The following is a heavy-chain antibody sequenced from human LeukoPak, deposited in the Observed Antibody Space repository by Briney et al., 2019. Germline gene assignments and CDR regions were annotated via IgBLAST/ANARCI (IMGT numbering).Heavy chain of an antibody. CDR2: IDSSGTYM. CDR1: GCTFSSYS. Sequence: GGSLRHSCVASGCTFSSYSMNWVRQAPGKGLVWVSSIDSSGTYMYYADAVKGRFTISRDNAKNSLYVQMNSLRAEDTAVYYCARDTVGWAPDYWGQGTLVTVSS. J-gene: IGHJ4*02. V-gene: IGHV3-21*01. CDR3: ARDTVGWAPDY. D-gene: IGHD6-19*01.